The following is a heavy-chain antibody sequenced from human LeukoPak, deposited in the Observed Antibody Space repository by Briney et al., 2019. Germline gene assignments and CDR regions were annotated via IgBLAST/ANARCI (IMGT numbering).Heavy chain of an antibody. J-gene: IGHJ1*01. CDR2: ISAYNGNT. CDR3: ARAPVEISGSSPTEYSQH. Sequence: ASVKVSCKASGYTFTNYGISWVRQAPGQGLEWMGWISAYNGNTNYAQKLQGRVTMTTDTSTSTAYMELRSLRSDDTAVYYCARAPVEISGSSPTEYSQHWGQGTLVTVSS. D-gene: IGHD1-26*01. CDR1: GYTFTNYG. V-gene: IGHV1-18*01.